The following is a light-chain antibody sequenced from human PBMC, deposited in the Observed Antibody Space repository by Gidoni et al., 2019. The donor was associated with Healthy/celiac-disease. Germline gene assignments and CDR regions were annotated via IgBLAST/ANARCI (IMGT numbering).Light chain of an antibody. CDR2: GAS. Sequence: VLTPSPGTLSLSPGERATLSCRASQSVSSSYLAWYQQKPGQAPRLLIYGASSRATGIPDRFSGSGSGTDFTLTISRLEPEDFAVYYCQQYGSSPPYTFGQGTKLEIK. CDR3: QQYGSSPPYT. CDR1: QSVSSSY. V-gene: IGKV3-20*01. J-gene: IGKJ2*01.